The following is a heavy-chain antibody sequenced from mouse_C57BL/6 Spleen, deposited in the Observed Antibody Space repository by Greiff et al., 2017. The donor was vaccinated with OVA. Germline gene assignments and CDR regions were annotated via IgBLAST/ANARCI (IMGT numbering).Heavy chain of an antibody. J-gene: IGHJ2*01. D-gene: IGHD4-1*01. Sequence: EVKVEESEGGLVQPGSSMKLSCTASGFTFSDYYMAWVRQVPEKGLEWVANINYDGSSTYYLDSLKSRFIISRDNAKNILYLQMSSLKSEDTATYYCARVSGLGCFDYWGQGTTLTVSS. CDR1: GFTFSDYY. CDR3: ARVSGLGCFDY. CDR2: INYDGSST. V-gene: IGHV5-16*01.